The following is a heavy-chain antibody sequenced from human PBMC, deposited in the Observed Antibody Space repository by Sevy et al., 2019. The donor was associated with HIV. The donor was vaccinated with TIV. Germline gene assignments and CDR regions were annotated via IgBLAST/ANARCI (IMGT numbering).Heavy chain of an antibody. CDR2: IGPYNGNI. CDR3: ARISTPRGKFNCFDP. D-gene: IGHD3-10*01. V-gene: IGHV1-18*01. J-gene: IGHJ5*02. CDR1: GYTFDSYG. Sequence: ASVKVSCKASGYTFDSYGISWVRQAPGQGLEYMGWIGPYNGNIKYAQNIQDRVTMTTDSSTITAYMELSSLRTDDTAVYFCARISTPRGKFNCFDPWGQGTLVTVSS.